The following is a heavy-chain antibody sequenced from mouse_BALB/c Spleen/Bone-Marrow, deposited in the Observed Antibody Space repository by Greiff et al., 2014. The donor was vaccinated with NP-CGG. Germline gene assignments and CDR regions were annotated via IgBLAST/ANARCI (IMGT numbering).Heavy chain of an antibody. CDR1: GYSFTDYF. CDR3: GSYGNAY. Sequence: EVMLVESGPELVKPGASVKISCKASGYSFTDYFMNWVKQSHGKSLEWIGRINPYNGDTFYNQKFKGKATLTVDKSASTAHMELLSLTSEDSAVCYCGSYGNAYWGQGTLVTVSA. J-gene: IGHJ3*01. D-gene: IGHD2-1*01. CDR2: INPYNGDT. V-gene: IGHV1-37*01.